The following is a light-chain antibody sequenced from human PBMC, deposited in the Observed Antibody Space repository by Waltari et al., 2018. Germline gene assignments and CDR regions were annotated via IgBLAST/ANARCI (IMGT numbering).Light chain of an antibody. J-gene: IGKJ4*02. Sequence: DIVLTQSPATLSLSPGERATLSCRASQSVSSYLAWYQKKPGQAPRLLIYDASNSATGIPARFSGSGSGTDFTLTISSLEPGDFAVYYCQQRYNWPSLTFGGGTKVEI. CDR2: DAS. CDR1: QSVSSY. CDR3: QQRYNWPSLT. V-gene: IGKV3-11*01.